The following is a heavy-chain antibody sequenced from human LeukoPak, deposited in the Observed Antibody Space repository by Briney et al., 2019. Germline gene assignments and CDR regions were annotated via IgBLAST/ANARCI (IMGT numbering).Heavy chain of an antibody. D-gene: IGHD5-24*01. V-gene: IGHV3-30*02. J-gene: IGHJ4*02. Sequence: GGSLRLSCAASGFTFSSYGMHWVRQAPGKGLEWVAFIRYDGSNKYYADSVKGRFTISRDNSKNTLYLQMNSLRAEDTAVYYCARVEMATGRVYFDYWGQGTLVTVSS. CDR2: IRYDGSNK. CDR1: GFTFSSYG. CDR3: ARVEMATGRVYFDY.